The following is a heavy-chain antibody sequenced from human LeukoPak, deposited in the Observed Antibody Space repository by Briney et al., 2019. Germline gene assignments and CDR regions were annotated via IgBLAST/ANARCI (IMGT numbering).Heavy chain of an antibody. CDR3: ARALHYYDSSGYTDY. J-gene: IGHJ4*02. Sequence: SVKVSCKASGGTSSSYAISWVRQAPGQGLEWMGGIIPIFGTANYAQKFQGRVTITADESTSTAYMELSSLRSEDTAVYYCARALHYYDSSGYTDYWGQGTLVTVSS. D-gene: IGHD3-22*01. V-gene: IGHV1-69*13. CDR1: GGTSSSYA. CDR2: IIPIFGTA.